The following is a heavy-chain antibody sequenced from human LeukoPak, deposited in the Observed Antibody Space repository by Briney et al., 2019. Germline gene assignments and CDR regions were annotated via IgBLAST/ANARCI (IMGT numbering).Heavy chain of an antibody. CDR3: ARSGSGPANWFDP. J-gene: IGHJ5*02. V-gene: IGHV3-21*01. CDR1: GFTFSSYS. D-gene: IGHD3-10*01. Sequence: GGSLRLSCAASGFTFSSYSMNWVRQAPGKGLEWVSSVSSSSSYIYYADSVKGRFTISRDNAKNSLYLQMNSLRAEDTAVYYCARSGSGPANWFDPWGQGTLVTVSS. CDR2: VSSSSSYI.